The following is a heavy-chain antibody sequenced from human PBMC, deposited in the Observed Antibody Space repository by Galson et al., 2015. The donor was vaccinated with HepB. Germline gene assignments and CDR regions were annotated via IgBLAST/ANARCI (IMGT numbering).Heavy chain of an antibody. D-gene: IGHD6-19*01. V-gene: IGHV1-69*13. CDR1: GGTFSSYA. Sequence: SVKVSCKASGGTFSSYAISWVRQAPGQGLEWMGGIIPIFGTANYAQKFQGRVTITADESTSTAYMELSSLRSEYTAVYYCARANGSGWLIDYWGQGTLVTVSS. J-gene: IGHJ4*02. CDR2: IIPIFGTA. CDR3: ARANGSGWLIDY.